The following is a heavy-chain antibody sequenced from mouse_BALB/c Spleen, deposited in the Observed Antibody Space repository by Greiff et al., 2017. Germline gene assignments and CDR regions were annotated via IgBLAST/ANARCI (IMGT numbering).Heavy chain of an antibody. Sequence: QVHVKQSGAELVKPGASVKLSCKASGYTFTSYYMYWVKQRPGQGLEWIGEINPSNGGTNFNEKFKSKATLTVDKSSSTAYMQLSSLTSEDSAVYYCTGAPQFAYWGQGTLVTVSA. CDR2: INPSNGGT. CDR3: TGAPQFAY. J-gene: IGHJ3*01. V-gene: IGHV1S81*02. CDR1: GYTFTSYY.